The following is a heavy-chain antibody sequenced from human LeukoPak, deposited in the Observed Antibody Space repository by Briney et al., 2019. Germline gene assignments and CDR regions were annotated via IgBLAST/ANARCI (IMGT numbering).Heavy chain of an antibody. V-gene: IGHV3-48*03. Sequence: GGSLRLSCAASGFTFSSYEMNWVRQAPGKGLEWVSYISSSGSTIYYADSVKGRFTISRDNAKNSLYLQMNSLRAEDTAVYYCARAAGYELFDCWGQGTLVTVSS. J-gene: IGHJ4*02. CDR2: ISSSGSTI. CDR3: ARAAGYELFDC. D-gene: IGHD5-12*01. CDR1: GFTFSSYE.